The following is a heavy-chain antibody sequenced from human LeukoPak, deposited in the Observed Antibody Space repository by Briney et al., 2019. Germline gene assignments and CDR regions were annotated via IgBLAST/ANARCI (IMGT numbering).Heavy chain of an antibody. D-gene: IGHD3-10*01. J-gene: IGHJ4*02. CDR2: ISAYNGNT. CDR1: GYTFSSYG. CDR3: ARSRNYGSGSYCFDY. V-gene: IGHV1-18*01. Sequence: ASVKVSCKASGYTFSSYGIIWVRQAPGQGLDWMGWISAYNGNTNYAQKLQGRVTMTTDTSTSTAYMELRSLRSDDTAVYYCARSRNYGSGSYCFDYWGQGTLVTVSS.